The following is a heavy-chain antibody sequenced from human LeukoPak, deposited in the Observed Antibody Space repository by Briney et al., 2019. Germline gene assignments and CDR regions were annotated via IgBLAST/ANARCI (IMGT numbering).Heavy chain of an antibody. J-gene: IGHJ5*02. Sequence: ASVKVSCKTSGYTFTAYGITWVRQAPGQGLEWMGWISGHAGNTDYSQKFQGRVTLTTDTSTSTAYMELSSLRSEDTAVYYCATLVGIAAAGRNWFDPWGQGTLVTASS. CDR2: ISGHAGNT. CDR3: ATLVGIAAAGRNWFDP. D-gene: IGHD6-13*01. V-gene: IGHV1-18*01. CDR1: GYTFTAYG.